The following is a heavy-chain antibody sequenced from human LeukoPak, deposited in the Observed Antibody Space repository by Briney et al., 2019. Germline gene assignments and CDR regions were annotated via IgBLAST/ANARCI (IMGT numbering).Heavy chain of an antibody. J-gene: IGHJ6*03. D-gene: IGHD2/OR15-2a*01. CDR1: GFTVSDNY. CDR2: IYGGST. CDR3: ARDFEGVHRTTNSYTYYYMDV. V-gene: IGHV3-53*01. Sequence: PGGSLRLSCAASGFTVSDNYVTWVRQAPGKGLEWVSIIYGGSTYYADSVKGRFTISRDNSKNTVYLQMNSLRAEDTAVYYCARDFEGVHRTTNSYTYYYMDVWGKGTTVIVSS.